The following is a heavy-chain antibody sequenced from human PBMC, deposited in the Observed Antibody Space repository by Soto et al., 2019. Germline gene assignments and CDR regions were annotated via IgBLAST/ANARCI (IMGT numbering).Heavy chain of an antibody. CDR2: ISSSGSTI. Sequence: QVQLVESGGGLVKPGGSLRLSCAASVFTFSDYYMSWIRQAPGKGLEWVSYISSSGSTIYYADSVKGRFTISRDNAKNTLYLQMNSLRAEDTAVYYCARGPYDYVWGSDPPHFDYWGQGTLVTVSS. CDR3: ARGPYDYVWGSDPPHFDY. J-gene: IGHJ4*02. CDR1: VFTFSDYY. V-gene: IGHV3-11*01. D-gene: IGHD3-16*02.